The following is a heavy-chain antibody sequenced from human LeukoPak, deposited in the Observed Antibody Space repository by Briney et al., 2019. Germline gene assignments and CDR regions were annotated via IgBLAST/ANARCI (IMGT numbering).Heavy chain of an antibody. J-gene: IGHJ6*02. CDR1: GYTFTCYY. CDR3: ARGGSSWYGYYYYGMDV. V-gene: IGHV1-2*02. Sequence: ASVKVSCKASGYTFTCYYMHWVRQAPGQGLEWMGWINPNSGGTNYAQKFQGRVTMTRDTSISTAYMELSRLRSDDTAVYYCARGGSSWYGYYYYGMDVWGQGTTVTVSS. CDR2: INPNSGGT. D-gene: IGHD6-13*01.